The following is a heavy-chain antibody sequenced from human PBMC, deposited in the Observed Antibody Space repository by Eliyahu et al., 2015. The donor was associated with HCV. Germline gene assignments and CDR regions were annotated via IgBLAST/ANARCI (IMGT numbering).Heavy chain of an antibody. J-gene: IGHJ5*02. CDR1: GGSITTYS. CDR3: ASGGGGIAVAGTGGWFDP. Sequence: QVQLQESGPGLVQPSETLSLTCTVSGGSITTYSWSWIRQSPGKGLEWIGYIHYSGSTNYNPSLKSRVTISVDTSKNQFSLRLSSVTAADTAVYYCASGGGGIAVAGTGGWFDPWGQGTLVTVSS. V-gene: IGHV4-59*01. CDR2: IHYSGST. D-gene: IGHD6-19*01.